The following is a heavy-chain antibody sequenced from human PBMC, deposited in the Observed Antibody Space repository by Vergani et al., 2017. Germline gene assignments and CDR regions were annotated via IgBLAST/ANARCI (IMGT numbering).Heavy chain of an antibody. D-gene: IGHD3-10*01. CDR1: GFTFDDYA. CDR3: AKSHELLWFGEFLTE. CDR2: ISGDGGST. J-gene: IGHJ4*02. Sequence: EVQLVESGGGVVQPGGSLRLSCAASGFTFDDYAMHWVRQAPGKGLEWVSLISGDGGSTYYADSVKGRFTISRDNSKNSLYLQMNSLRTEDTALYYCAKSHELLWFGEFLTEWGQGTLVTVSS. V-gene: IGHV3-43*02.